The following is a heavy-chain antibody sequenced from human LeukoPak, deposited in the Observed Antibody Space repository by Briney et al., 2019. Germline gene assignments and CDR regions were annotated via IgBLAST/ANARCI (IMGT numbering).Heavy chain of an antibody. Sequence: GRSLRLSCAASGFTFSNYGMHWVRQAPGKGLEWVAVTWYDGSNKYYADSVKGRFTISRDNSKNTLYLQMNSLRAEDTAVCYCAGNYGPYYFDYWGQGTLVTVSS. CDR1: GFTFSNYG. D-gene: IGHD3-10*01. CDR3: AGNYGPYYFDY. J-gene: IGHJ4*02. CDR2: TWYDGSNK. V-gene: IGHV3-33*01.